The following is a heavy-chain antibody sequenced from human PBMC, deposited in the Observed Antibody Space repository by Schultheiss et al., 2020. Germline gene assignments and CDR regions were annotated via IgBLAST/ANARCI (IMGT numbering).Heavy chain of an antibody. Sequence: SETLSLTCAVSGGSISSGGYYWSWIRQPPGKGLEWIGEINHSGSTNYNPSLKSRVTISVDTSKNQFSLKLSSVTAADTAVYYCARDPGQQQLVLWGQGTLVTVSS. CDR2: INHSGST. J-gene: IGHJ4*02. V-gene: IGHV4-61*08. D-gene: IGHD6-13*01. CDR3: ARDPGQQQLVL. CDR1: GGSISSGGYY.